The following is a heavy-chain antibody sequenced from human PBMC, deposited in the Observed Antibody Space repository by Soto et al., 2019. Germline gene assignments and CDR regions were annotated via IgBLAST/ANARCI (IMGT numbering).Heavy chain of an antibody. CDR1: GYTFTDVY. CDR2: INPNSGNT. CDR3: ARDLIEVSARAS. V-gene: IGHV1-2*02. Sequence: QVQLVQSGAEVKKPGASVKVSCKASGYTFTDVYMHWVRQAPGQGLDWMGWINPNSGNTKFSQKFQGSVTMTRDTSISTGYMELRSLRSDDTAIDYTARDLIEVSARASWGQGTLVTVPS. J-gene: IGHJ4*02. D-gene: IGHD2-8*01.